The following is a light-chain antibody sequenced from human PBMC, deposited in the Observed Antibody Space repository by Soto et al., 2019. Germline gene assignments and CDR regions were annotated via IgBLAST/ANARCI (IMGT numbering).Light chain of an antibody. CDR3: QQYNNWPLT. CDR1: QSVSNN. J-gene: IGKJ1*01. CDR2: GAS. Sequence: EIVMTQSPATLSVSPGEKATLSCRASQSVSNNLAWFQQKPGQVPRLLIYGASNRATGVSARFSGSGSGTEFTLTISSLQSEDFAVYYCQQYNNWPLTFGQGTKVDIK. V-gene: IGKV3-15*01.